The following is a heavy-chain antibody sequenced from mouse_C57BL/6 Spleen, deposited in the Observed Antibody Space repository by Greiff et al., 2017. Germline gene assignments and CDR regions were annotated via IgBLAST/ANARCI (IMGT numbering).Heavy chain of an antibody. Sequence: EVKLVESGGGLVQPGGSLSLSCAASGFTFTDYYMRWVRQPPGKALEWLGFIRNKANGYTTEYSASVKGRFTISRDNSQSILYLQMNALRAEDSATYYGARSGINYYGPYYYAMGYWGQGTSVTVSS. J-gene: IGHJ4*01. D-gene: IGHD1-1*01. V-gene: IGHV7-3*01. CDR3: ARSGINYYGPYYYAMGY. CDR2: IRNKANGYTT. CDR1: GFTFTDYY.